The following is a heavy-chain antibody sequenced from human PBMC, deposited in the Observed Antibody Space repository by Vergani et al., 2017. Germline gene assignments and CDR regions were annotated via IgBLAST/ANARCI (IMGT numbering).Heavy chain of an antibody. CDR1: GGSFSGYY. V-gene: IGHV4-34*01. CDR3: ARVETTMVRGGRFDY. J-gene: IGHJ4*02. D-gene: IGHD3-10*01. Sequence: QVQLQQWGAGLLKPSETLSLTCAVYGGSFSGYYWSWIRQPPGKGLEWIGEINHSGSTNYNPSLKSRVTISVDTSKNQFSLKLSSVTAADTAVYYCARVETTMVRGGRFDYWGQGTLVTVAS. CDR2: INHSGST.